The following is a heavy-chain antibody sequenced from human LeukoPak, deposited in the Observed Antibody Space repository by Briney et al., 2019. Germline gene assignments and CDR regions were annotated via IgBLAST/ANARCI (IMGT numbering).Heavy chain of an antibody. D-gene: IGHD3-22*01. V-gene: IGHV3-30*18. CDR2: ISYDGSNK. CDR3: AKDGFDSSGYPLDAFDI. Sequence: GGSLRLSCAASGFSFSSWWMSWVRQAPGKGLEWVAVISYDGSNKYYADSVKGRFTISRDNSKNTLYLQMNSLRAEDTAVYYCAKDGFDSSGYPLDAFDIWGQGTMVTVSS. CDR1: GFSFSSWW. J-gene: IGHJ3*02.